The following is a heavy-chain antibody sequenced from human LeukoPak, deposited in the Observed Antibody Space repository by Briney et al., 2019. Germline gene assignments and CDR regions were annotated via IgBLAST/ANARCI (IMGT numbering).Heavy chain of an antibody. Sequence: GGSRRLSCAASGFTFSNYWMHWVRQPPGKGLVWVSRISSDVSSTSYADSVKGRFTISRDNAKNTLYLQMNSLRAEDTAVYYCARGELSYLRLFDFWAQGILVTVSS. CDR3: ARGELSYLRLFDF. CDR2: ISSDVSST. D-gene: IGHD1-26*01. V-gene: IGHV3-74*01. CDR1: GFTFSNYW. J-gene: IGHJ4*02.